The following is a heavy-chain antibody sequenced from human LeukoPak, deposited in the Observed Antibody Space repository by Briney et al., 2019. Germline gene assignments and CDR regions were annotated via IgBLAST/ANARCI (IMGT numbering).Heavy chain of an antibody. CDR3: AKDAWEWPDYYYYMDV. J-gene: IGHJ6*03. V-gene: IGHV3-23*01. CDR2: ISGSGGST. CDR1: GFTFSSYA. D-gene: IGHD3-3*01. Sequence: PGGSLRLSCAASGFTFSSYAMSWVRQAPGKGLEWVSAISGSGGSTYYADSVKGRFTISRDNSKNTLYLQMNSLRAEDTAVYYCAKDAWEWPDYYYYMDVWGKGTTVTVSS.